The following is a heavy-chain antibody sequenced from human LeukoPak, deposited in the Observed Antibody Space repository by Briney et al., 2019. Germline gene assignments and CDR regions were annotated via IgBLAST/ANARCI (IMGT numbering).Heavy chain of an antibody. CDR1: GFTFSTYE. CDR2: IASSDRDR. V-gene: IGHV3-48*03. J-gene: IGHJ4*02. Sequence: GGSLRLSCAASGFTFSTYEMNWVRQAPGKGLEWVSYIASSDRDRTYAGSVKGRFTISRDNAKNSLYLEMNSLRAEDTALYYCAREIVSAVAGNFDYWGQGTLVAVSS. D-gene: IGHD6-19*01. CDR3: AREIVSAVAGNFDY.